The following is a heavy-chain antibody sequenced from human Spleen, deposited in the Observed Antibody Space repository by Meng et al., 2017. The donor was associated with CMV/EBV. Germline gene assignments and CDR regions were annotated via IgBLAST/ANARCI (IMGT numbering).Heavy chain of an antibody. CDR3: AKYYMFDP. Sequence: GESLKISCAASGFTFSSYAMNWVRQAPGKGLEWVSGISGSGGYTYYADSVKGRFTISRDNSKNTVYLQMNSLRAEDTALYYCAKYYMFDPWGQGTLVTVSS. D-gene: IGHD3-10*01. V-gene: IGHV3-23*01. J-gene: IGHJ5*02. CDR2: ISGSGGYT. CDR1: GFTFSSYA.